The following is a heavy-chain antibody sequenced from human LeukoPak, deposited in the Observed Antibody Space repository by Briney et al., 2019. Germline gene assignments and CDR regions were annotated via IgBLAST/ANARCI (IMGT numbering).Heavy chain of an antibody. D-gene: IGHD6-19*01. CDR1: GFTFSEYY. Sequence: KPGGSLRLSCAASGFTFSEYYMSWIRQAPGKGLEWVSYISSSSSYTNYADSVKGRFTISRDNAKNSLYLQMNSLRAEDTAVYYFARGTGYSNGFYYYYYGMDVWGQGTTVTVSS. V-gene: IGHV3-11*05. J-gene: IGHJ6*02. CDR3: ARGTGYSNGFYYYYYGMDV. CDR2: ISSSSSYT.